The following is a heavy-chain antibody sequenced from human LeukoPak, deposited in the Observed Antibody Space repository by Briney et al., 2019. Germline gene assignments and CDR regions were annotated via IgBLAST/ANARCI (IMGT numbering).Heavy chain of an antibody. CDR3: ARVLHCSSTSCYLPPFDY. CDR2: ISSSSSYI. D-gene: IGHD2-2*01. V-gene: IGHV3-21*01. J-gene: IGHJ4*02. Sequence: GSLRLSCAASGFTFSSYSMNWVRQAPGKGLEWVSSISSSSSYIYYADSVKGRFTISRDNAKNSLYLQMNSLRAEDTAVYYCARVLHCSSTSCYLPPFDYWGQGTLVTVSS. CDR1: GFTFSSYS.